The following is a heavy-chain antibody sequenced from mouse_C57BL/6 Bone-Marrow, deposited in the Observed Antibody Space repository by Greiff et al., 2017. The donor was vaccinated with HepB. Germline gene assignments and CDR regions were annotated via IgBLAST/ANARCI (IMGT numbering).Heavy chain of an antibody. CDR2: ISSGSSTI. CDR3: ELKEAMDY. Sequence: EVKLMESGGGLVKPGGSLKLSCAASGFTFSDYGMHWVRQAPEKGLEWVAYISSGSSTIYYADTVKGRFTISRDNAKNTLFLQRTSLRSEDTAMYYCELKEAMDYWGQGTSVTVSS. V-gene: IGHV5-17*01. J-gene: IGHJ4*01. CDR1: GFTFSDYG.